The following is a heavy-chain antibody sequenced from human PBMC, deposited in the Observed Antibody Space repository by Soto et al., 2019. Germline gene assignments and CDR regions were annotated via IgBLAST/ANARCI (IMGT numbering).Heavy chain of an antibody. CDR3: AKDMGYCSGGSCYEFRVHDAFDI. V-gene: IGHV3-23*01. J-gene: IGHJ3*02. CDR1: GFTFSSYA. CDR2: ISGSGGST. Sequence: GGSLRLSCAASGFTFSSYAMSWVRQAPGKGLEWVSAISGSGGSTYYADSVEGRFTISRDNSKNTLYLQMNSLRAEDTAVYYCAKDMGYCSGGSCYEFRVHDAFDIWGQGTMVTVSS. D-gene: IGHD2-15*01.